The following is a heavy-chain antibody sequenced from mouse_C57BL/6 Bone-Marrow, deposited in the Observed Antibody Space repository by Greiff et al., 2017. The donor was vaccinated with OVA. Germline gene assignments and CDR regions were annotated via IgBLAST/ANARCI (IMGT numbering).Heavy chain of an antibody. V-gene: IGHV14-4*01. CDR3: TSDSNFDY. CDR2: IDPENGYT. D-gene: IGHD2-5*01. Sequence: EVQLQQSGAELVRPGASVKLSCTASGFNIKDDYMHWVKQRPEQGLEWIGWIDPENGYTEYASKFQGKATITADTSSNTAYLQLSSLRSEDTAVYYCTSDSNFDYWGQGTTLTVSS. CDR1: GFNIKDDY. J-gene: IGHJ2*01.